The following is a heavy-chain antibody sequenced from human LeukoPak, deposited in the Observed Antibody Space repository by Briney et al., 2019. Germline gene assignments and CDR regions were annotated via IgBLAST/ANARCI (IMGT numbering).Heavy chain of an antibody. CDR3: ARTYDSSGYYQVDDAFDI. V-gene: IGHV5-51*01. CDR1: GYRFTKYW. J-gene: IGHJ3*02. D-gene: IGHD3-22*01. CDR2: IYPGDSDT. Sequence: GESLKISCKGSGYRFTKYWIGWVRQMPGKGLEWMGIIYPGDSDTRYSPSFQGQVTISVDKSIITAYLQWSSLKASDTAMYYCARTYDSSGYYQVDDAFDIWGQGTMVTVSS.